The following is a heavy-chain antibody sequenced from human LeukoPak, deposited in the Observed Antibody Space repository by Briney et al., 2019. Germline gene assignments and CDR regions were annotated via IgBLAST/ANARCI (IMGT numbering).Heavy chain of an antibody. CDR3: ARGATAMVPPFDY. CDR1: GYSFSSYW. CDR2: IYPGGSET. V-gene: IGHV5-51*01. Sequence: GESLKISGKGLGYSFSSYWSAWVRQRPGKGLEWMGIIYPGGSETRYDPSFEGQVTISADKSISTAYLQWSSLKASDTAMYYCARGATAMVPPFDYWGQGTLVTVSS. D-gene: IGHD5-18*01. J-gene: IGHJ4*02.